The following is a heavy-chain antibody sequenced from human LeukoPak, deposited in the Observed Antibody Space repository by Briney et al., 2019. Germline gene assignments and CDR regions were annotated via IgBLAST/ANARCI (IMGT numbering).Heavy chain of an antibody. D-gene: IGHD1-1*01. V-gene: IGHV5-51*01. CDR3: ARRGTTGTPSYYYGMDV. Sequence: GESLKISCKGSGYSFTSYWIGWVRQMPGKGLEWMGIIYPGDSDTRYSPSFQGQVTISADKSISTAYLQWSSLKASDTATYYCARRGTTGTPSYYYGMDVWGQGTTVTVSS. J-gene: IGHJ6*02. CDR1: GYSFTSYW. CDR2: IYPGDSDT.